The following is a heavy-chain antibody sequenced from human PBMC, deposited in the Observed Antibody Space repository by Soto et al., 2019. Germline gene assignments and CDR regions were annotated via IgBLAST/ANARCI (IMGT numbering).Heavy chain of an antibody. V-gene: IGHV1-18*01. Sequence: QVQLVQSEDEVKKPGASVTVSCKSSGYTFTSYGISWVRQSPGQGLEWRGWISAYNGNTNNAQKLQGRVTMTTDTSTRTAYMELRSLRSDDTAVYYCARDQYSSSLHYYGVDVWGQGTTVIVSS. CDR3: ARDQYSSSLHYYGVDV. CDR2: ISAYNGNT. CDR1: GYTFTSYG. J-gene: IGHJ6*02. D-gene: IGHD6-6*01.